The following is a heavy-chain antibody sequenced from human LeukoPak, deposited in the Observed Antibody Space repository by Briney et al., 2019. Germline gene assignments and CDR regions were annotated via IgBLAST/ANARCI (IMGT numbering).Heavy chain of an antibody. V-gene: IGHV1-2*02. CDR3: ARGRYYDSSGFDY. CDR2: INPNSGGT. J-gene: IGHJ4*02. CDR1: GYTFTGYY. D-gene: IGHD3-22*01. Sequence: ASVKVSCKASGYTFTGYYMHWVRQAPGQGLEWMGWINPNSGGTNYAQKFQGRVTMTRGTSISTAYMELSRLRSDDTAVYYCARGRYYDSSGFDYWGQGTLVTVSS.